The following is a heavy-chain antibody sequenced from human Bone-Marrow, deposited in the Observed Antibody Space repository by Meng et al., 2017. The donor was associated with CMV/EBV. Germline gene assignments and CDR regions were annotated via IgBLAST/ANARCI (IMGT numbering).Heavy chain of an antibody. CDR1: SDY. V-gene: IGHV4-4*07. CDR3: ARSCSSTSCYMPTVTTTHWFDP. Sequence: SDYWGWSRQPAGKGLESSERIYTSGSTNYNPATKSQVTMSVDTSKNQFSLKLSSVTAADTAVYYCARSCSSTSCYMPTVTTTHWFDPWGQGTLVTVSS. D-gene: IGHD2-2*02. CDR2: IYTSGST. J-gene: IGHJ5*02.